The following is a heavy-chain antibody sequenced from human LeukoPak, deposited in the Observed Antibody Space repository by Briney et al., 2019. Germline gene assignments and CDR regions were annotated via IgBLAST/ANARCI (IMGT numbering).Heavy chain of an antibody. CDR2: IKQDGSEK. J-gene: IGHJ6*03. Sequence: GGSLRLSCAASGFTFSSYWMSWVRQAPGKGLEWVANIKQDGSEKYYVDSVKGRFTISRDNAKNSLYLQMNSLRAEDTAVYYCARDWEVNHRLYYYYYMDVWGKGTTVTVSS. CDR3: ARDWEVNHRLYYYYYMDV. CDR1: GFTFSSYW. D-gene: IGHD1-14*01. V-gene: IGHV3-7*01.